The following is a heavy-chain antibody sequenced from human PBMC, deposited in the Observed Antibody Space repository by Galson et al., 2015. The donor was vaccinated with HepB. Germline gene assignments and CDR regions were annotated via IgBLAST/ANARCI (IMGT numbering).Heavy chain of an antibody. J-gene: IGHJ4*02. V-gene: IGHV1-69*13. CDR3: ARDQGEFGYDERYYFDY. Sequence: SVKVSCKASGGTFSSYAISWVRQAPGQGLEWMGGIIPIFGTANYAQKFQGRVTITADESTSTAYMELSSLRSEDTAVYYCARDQGEFGYDERYYFDYWGQGTLVTVSS. CDR1: GGTFSSYA. CDR2: IIPIFGTA. D-gene: IGHD3-16*01.